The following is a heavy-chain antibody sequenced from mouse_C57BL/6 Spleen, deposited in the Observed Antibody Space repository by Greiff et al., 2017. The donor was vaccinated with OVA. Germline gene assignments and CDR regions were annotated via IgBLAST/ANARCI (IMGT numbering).Heavy chain of an antibody. V-gene: IGHV5-17*01. Sequence: DVMLVESGGGLVKPGGSLKLSCAASGFTFSDYGMHWVRQAPEKGLEWVAYISSGSSTIYYADTVKGRFTISRDNAKNTLFLQMTSLRSEDTAMYDCARDDGYYGAMDYWGQGTSVTVSS. CDR1: GFTFSDYG. CDR2: ISSGSSTI. CDR3: ARDDGYYGAMDY. J-gene: IGHJ4*01. D-gene: IGHD2-3*01.